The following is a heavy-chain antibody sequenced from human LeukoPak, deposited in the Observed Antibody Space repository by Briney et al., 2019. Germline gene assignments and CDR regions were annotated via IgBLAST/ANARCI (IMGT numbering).Heavy chain of an antibody. V-gene: IGHV4-34*01. D-gene: IGHD3-10*01. J-gene: IGHJ3*02. CDR1: GGSFSGYY. Sequence: SETLSLTYDVYGGSFSGYYWSWIRQPPGKGLEWIGEINHGGSTKYNPSLKSRVTISVDTSKKQFSLKLNSVTAADTAVYYCARDTLVRGVIGAFDIWGQGTMVTVSS. CDR2: INHGGST. CDR3: ARDTLVRGVIGAFDI.